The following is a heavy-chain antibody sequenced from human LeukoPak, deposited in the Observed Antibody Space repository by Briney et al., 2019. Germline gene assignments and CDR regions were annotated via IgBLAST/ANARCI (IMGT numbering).Heavy chain of an antibody. D-gene: IGHD5-24*01. J-gene: IGHJ4*02. CDR3: ARSSRDGYNSQAGGFDY. V-gene: IGHV1-69*01. Sequence: ASAKVSCKSSGGTFSSYAVSWVRQAPGQGLEWMGVIIPIFGTANYAQKFQGRVTITADESTSTAYMELSSLRSEDTAVYYCARSSRDGYNSQAGGFDYWGQGTLVTVSS. CDR1: GGTFSSYA. CDR2: IIPIFGTA.